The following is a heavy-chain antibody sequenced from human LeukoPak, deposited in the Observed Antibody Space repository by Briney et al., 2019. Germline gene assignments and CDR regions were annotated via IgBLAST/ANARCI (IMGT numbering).Heavy chain of an antibody. V-gene: IGHV3-48*03. CDR2: IRSSGSTI. D-gene: IGHD1-26*01. J-gene: IGHJ4*02. CDR3: ARVYTGIDY. Sequence: GGSLRLSCAASGFTFSSYEMIWVRQAPGKGLECVSYIRSSGSTIYYADSVKGRFTISRDNAKSSLYLQMNSLSTEDTAVYYCARVYTGIDYWGQGTLVTVSS. CDR1: GFTFSSYE.